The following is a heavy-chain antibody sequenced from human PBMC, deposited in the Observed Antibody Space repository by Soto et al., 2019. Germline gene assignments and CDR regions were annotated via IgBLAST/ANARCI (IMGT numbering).Heavy chain of an antibody. D-gene: IGHD7-27*01. CDR1: GGSFSGYY. V-gene: IGHV4-34*01. J-gene: IGHJ4*02. CDR2: INHSGST. Sequence: QVQLQQWGAGLLKPSETLSLTCAVYGGSFSGYYWNWIRQPPGKGLEWIGEINHSGSTNYNPSLKIRVSLTVDASKTQFSLKLSSVTAADTAVYYCARGWGRIFDYWGQGTLVTVSS. CDR3: ARGWGRIFDY.